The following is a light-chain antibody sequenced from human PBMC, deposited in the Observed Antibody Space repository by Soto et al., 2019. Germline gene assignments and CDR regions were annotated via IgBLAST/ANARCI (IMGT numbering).Light chain of an antibody. CDR3: SSYAGSNSVV. Sequence: QSALTQPPSASGSPGQSVTISCTGTSTDVGAYNYVSWYQQRPGKAPKLMIFEVTKRPSGVPDRFSGSKSGNTASLTVSGVQADDDADYYCSSYAGSNSVVFGTGTKLTVL. CDR1: STDVGAYNY. CDR2: EVT. V-gene: IGLV2-8*01. J-gene: IGLJ1*01.